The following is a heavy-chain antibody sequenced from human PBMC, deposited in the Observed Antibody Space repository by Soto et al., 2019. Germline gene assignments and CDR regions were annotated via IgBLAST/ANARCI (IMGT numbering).Heavy chain of an antibody. CDR2: IYYSGST. CDR3: ARHVPDNPGIAAAEANWFDP. V-gene: IGHV4-39*01. D-gene: IGHD6-13*01. CDR1: GGSISSSSYY. J-gene: IGHJ5*02. Sequence: PSETLSLTCTVSGGSISSSSYYWGWIRQPPGKGLEWIGSIYYSGSTYYNPSLKSRVTISVDTSKTQFSLKLSSVTAADTAGYYCARHVPDNPGIAAAEANWFDPWGQGTRVTVSS.